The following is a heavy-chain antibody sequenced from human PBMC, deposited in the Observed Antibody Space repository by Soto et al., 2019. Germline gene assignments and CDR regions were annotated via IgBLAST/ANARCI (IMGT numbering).Heavy chain of an antibody. V-gene: IGHV1-18*01. CDR3: ARSLGAWGTVAPFDY. D-gene: IGHD1-1*01. CDR1: GYTFTSYG. J-gene: IGHJ4*02. Sequence: ASVKVSCKASGYTFTSYGISWVRQAPGQGLEWMGWISAYNGNTNYAQKLQGRVTMTTDTSTSTAYMELRSLRSDDTAVYYCARSLGAWGTVAPFDYWGQGTLVTVSS. CDR2: ISAYNGNT.